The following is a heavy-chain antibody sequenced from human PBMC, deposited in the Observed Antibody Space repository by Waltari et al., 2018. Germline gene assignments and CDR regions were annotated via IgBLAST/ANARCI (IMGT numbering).Heavy chain of an antibody. CDR1: GGTFGNYA. J-gene: IGHJ4*02. CDR3: AGQSDYGNYRPEFDY. Sequence: QGQLVQSGPEMKRPGSSVTVSCKASGGTFGNYAITWVRQAPGQGLEWMGGIVPAFATTNYAQDFQGRVTFSADESTTTAYMGLSSLRSEDTAVYYCAGQSDYGNYRPEFDYWGQGTLVTVSS. V-gene: IGHV1-69*01. CDR2: IVPAFATT. D-gene: IGHD4-17*01.